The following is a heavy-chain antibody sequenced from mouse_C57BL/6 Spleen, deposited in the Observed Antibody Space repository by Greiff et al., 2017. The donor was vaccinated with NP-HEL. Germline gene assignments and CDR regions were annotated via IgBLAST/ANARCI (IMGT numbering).Heavy chain of an antibody. V-gene: IGHV1-82*01. CDR1: GYAFSSSW. CDR2: IYPGDGDT. Sequence: QVQLKESGPELVKPGASVKISCKASGYAFSSSWMNWVKQRPGKGLEWIGRIYPGDGDTNYNGKFKGKATLTADKSSSTAYMQLSSLTSEDSAVYFCARKLDYAMDYWGQGTSVTVSS. D-gene: IGHD3-3*01. CDR3: ARKLDYAMDY. J-gene: IGHJ4*01.